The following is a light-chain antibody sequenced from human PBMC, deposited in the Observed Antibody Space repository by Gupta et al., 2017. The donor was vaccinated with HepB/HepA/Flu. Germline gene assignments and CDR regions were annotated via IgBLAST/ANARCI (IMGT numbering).Light chain of an antibody. V-gene: IGLV2-14*03. CDR3: SSYTSSSTLV. CDR2: DVS. Sequence: QSALTQPASVSGSPGQSNTISCTGTSSDVGGYNYVSWYQQHPGKAPKLLIYDVSSRPSGVSNRFSGSKSGNTASLTISGLQAEDEADYYCSSYTSSSTLVFGGGTKLTVL. J-gene: IGLJ2*01. CDR1: SSDVGGYNY.